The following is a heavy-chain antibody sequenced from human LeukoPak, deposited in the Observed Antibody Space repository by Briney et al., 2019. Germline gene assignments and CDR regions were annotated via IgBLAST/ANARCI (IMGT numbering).Heavy chain of an antibody. CDR1: GYTFTNYG. V-gene: IGHV1-18*01. D-gene: IGHD5-24*01. J-gene: IGHJ4*02. Sequence: ASVKVSCKASGYTFTNYGISWMRQAPGQGLEWMGWISTYNGNTHYAQKIQGRVTMTTDTCTSTAYLELRSLRSDDTAVYYCAREMATIRGDYWGQGTLVTVSS. CDR2: ISTYNGNT. CDR3: AREMATIRGDY.